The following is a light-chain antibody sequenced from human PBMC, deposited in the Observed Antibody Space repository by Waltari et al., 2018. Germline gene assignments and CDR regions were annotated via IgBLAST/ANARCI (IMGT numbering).Light chain of an antibody. CDR3: QSYDRSLSVV. J-gene: IGLJ2*01. V-gene: IGLV1-40*01. Sequence: QSALTQPPSVSGAPGQRITLPCTGSGSNIGAGSDVHWYQQFPGTAPKPLLYGNNNRPSGVPDRFFGSKTGTSASLAITGLQADDEADYYCQSYDRSLSVVFGGGTKLTVL. CDR1: GSNIGAGSD. CDR2: GNN.